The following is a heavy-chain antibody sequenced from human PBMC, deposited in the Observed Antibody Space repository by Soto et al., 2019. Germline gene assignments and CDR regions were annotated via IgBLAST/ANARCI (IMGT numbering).Heavy chain of an antibody. V-gene: IGHV1-46*01. CDR1: GYTFTSYY. J-gene: IGHJ3*02. Sequence: ASVKVSCKASGYTFTSYYMHWVRQAPGQGLEWMGIINPSGGSTSYAQKFQGRVTMTRDTSTSTVYMELNSLRSEDTAVYYCARTGVAAAVPLSSDAFDIWGQRTMVTVSS. CDR3: ARTGVAAAVPLSSDAFDI. CDR2: INPSGGST. D-gene: IGHD6-13*01.